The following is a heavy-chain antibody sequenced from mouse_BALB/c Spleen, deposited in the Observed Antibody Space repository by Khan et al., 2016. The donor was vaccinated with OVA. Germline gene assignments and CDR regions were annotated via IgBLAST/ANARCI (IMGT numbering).Heavy chain of an antibody. V-gene: IGHV2-9*02. D-gene: IGHD1-3*01. CDR2: IWAGGST. Sequence: QVQLKQSGPGLVAPSQTLSITCTVSGFSLTSYGVHWVRQPPGKGLEWLGVIWAGGSTNYNSALMSRLSISKDNSKSQAVLKMNSLQTDDTAMDYCARLEDIWGQGTTRTVAS. J-gene: IGHJ2*01. CDR3: ARLEDI. CDR1: GFSLTSYG.